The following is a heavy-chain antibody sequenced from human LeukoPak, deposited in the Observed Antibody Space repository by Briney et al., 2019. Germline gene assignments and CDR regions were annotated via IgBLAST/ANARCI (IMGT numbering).Heavy chain of an antibody. CDR2: ISAYGHT. V-gene: IGHV1-18*01. CDR3: ARETASGYLGFDF. J-gene: IGHJ4*02. D-gene: IGHD3-3*01. CDR1: GYTLGSYG. Sequence: ASVKVSCKTSGYTLGSYGITWVRQAPGQGLEWMGWISAYGHTKLARNLQARVTVTIDTSTTTAYMELRSLSSDDTAVYFCARETASGYLGFDFWGQGTLVTVSS.